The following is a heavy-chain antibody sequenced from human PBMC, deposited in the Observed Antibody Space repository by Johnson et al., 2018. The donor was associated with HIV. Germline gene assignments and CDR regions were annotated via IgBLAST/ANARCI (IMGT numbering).Heavy chain of an antibody. Sequence: VQLVESGGGLVQPGGSLRLSCAASGFTFSSYAMSWVRQVPGKGLEWVSAISGSGGSTYYADSVKGRFPISRDNSKNTLYLQMNSLKTEDTAVYYCTTPGYDTEDAFDIWGQGTMVTVSS. V-gene: IGHV3-23*04. CDR2: ISGSGGST. J-gene: IGHJ3*02. CDR1: GFTFSSYA. CDR3: TTPGYDTEDAFDI. D-gene: IGHD3-9*01.